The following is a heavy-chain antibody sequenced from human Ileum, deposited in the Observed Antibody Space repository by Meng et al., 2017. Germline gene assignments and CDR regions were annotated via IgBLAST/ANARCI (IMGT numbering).Heavy chain of an antibody. CDR1: GFTVSNAW. Sequence: GESLKISCAVSGFTVSNAWMTWVRQAPGKGLEWVARIKSDADGGTRDYAAPVKGRFSISRDDSKNTLDLQMNSLKTEDTAIYYCTTYFYDSGSLDYWGQGTLVTVSS. J-gene: IGHJ4*02. CDR3: TTYFYDSGSLDY. V-gene: IGHV3-15*01. CDR2: IKSDADGGTR. D-gene: IGHD3-10*01.